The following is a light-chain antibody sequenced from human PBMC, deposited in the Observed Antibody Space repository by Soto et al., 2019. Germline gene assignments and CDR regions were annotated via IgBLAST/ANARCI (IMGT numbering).Light chain of an antibody. CDR1: SSDVGGYNY. CDR2: DAS. J-gene: IGLJ1*01. CDR3: CSYAGSYTF. V-gene: IGLV2-11*01. Sequence: QSVLTQPRSVSGSPGQSVTISCTGTSSDVGGYNYVSWYQQQPGKAPKLMIYDASKRPSGVPDRFSGSKSGNTASLTISGLQAEDEADYYCCSYAGSYTFFGTGTKVTVL.